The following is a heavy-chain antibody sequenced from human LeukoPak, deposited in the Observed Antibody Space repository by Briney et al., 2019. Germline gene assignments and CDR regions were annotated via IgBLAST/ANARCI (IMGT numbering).Heavy chain of an antibody. J-gene: IGHJ4*02. D-gene: IGHD3-9*01. Sequence: PGGSLRLSCAASGFTFSDYYMSWIRQAPGKGLEWVSYISSSGSTIYYADSVKGRFTISRDNAKNSLYLQMNSLRAEDTAVYYCARAGLRYFDWLLSGSFDYWGQGTLVTVSS. CDR2: ISSSGSTI. CDR3: ARAGLRYFDWLLSGSFDY. CDR1: GFTFSDYY. V-gene: IGHV3-11*01.